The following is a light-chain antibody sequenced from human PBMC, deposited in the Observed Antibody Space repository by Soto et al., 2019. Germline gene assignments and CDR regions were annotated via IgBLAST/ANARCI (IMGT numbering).Light chain of an antibody. CDR1: SSDVGGYNY. CDR2: EVN. V-gene: IGLV2-14*01. J-gene: IGLJ2*01. Sequence: QSALTQPASVSGSPGQSITISCTGTSSDVGGYNYVSWCQQHPGKGPKLMIYEVNNRPSGVSNRFSGSKSGNTASLTISGLQAEDEADYYCSSYRTGSTLVVFGGGTKLTVL. CDR3: SSYRTGSTLVV.